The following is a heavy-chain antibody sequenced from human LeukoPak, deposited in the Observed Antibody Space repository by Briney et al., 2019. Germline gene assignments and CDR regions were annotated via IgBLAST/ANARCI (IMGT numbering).Heavy chain of an antibody. Sequence: AETLSLTRTVSGGSVNIFCWGWIRQPAGKGLEWIGRIHPSGSSNYNSSLKSRVTMSVATSENQFSLKLNSVTAADTAIYYCAREESRGGWRSLDYWGQGTLVTVSS. CDR1: GGSVNIFC. D-gene: IGHD6-19*01. J-gene: IGHJ4*02. CDR2: IHPSGSS. CDR3: AREESRGGWRSLDY. V-gene: IGHV4-4*07.